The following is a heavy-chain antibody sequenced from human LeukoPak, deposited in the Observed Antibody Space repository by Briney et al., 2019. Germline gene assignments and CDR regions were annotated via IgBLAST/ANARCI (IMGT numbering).Heavy chain of an antibody. D-gene: IGHD1-1*01. J-gene: IGHJ2*01. CDR3: ASASAPRYNWRNENWYFDL. CDR1: NYSISNSLY. CDR2: NYRSGST. V-gene: IGHV4-38-2*02. Sequence: SETLSLTCSGSNYSISNSLYWGWLRQPPGKGLEWIGRNYRSGSTFYNPSLKSRVTISLDTSKNQFSLKLSSVTAADTAVYYCASASAPRYNWRNENWYFDLWGRGTLVTVSS.